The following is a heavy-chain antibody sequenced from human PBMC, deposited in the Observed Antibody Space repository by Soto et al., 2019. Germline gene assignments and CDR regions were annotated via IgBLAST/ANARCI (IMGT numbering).Heavy chain of an antibody. D-gene: IGHD3-16*01. Sequence: SETLSLTCDVSGASIKSDTWWTWVRQSPGKGLEWIGEIYHNGRAFDNPSLKGRVTISIDKSNNQFSLNLTSVTAADTAVYYCAHSPWGAAPDYWGQGTPVTVSS. CDR2: IYHNGRA. J-gene: IGHJ4*02. CDR1: GASIKSDTW. CDR3: AHSPWGAAPDY. V-gene: IGHV4-4*02.